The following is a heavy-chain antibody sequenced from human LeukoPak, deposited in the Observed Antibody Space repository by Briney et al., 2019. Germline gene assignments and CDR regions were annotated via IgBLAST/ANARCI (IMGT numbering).Heavy chain of an antibody. CDR2: MRSSGST. CDR3: ARQGDMATNP. V-gene: IGHV4-39*01. CDR1: GGSISSSIYY. J-gene: IGHJ5*02. Sequence: PSETLSLTCSVSGGSISSSIYYWAWIRQPPGKGLEWIGSMRSSGSTWYNPSLKTRVTISADTSKNQFFLKLSSVSATDTAFYYCARQGDMATNPRGQGTLVTVSS. D-gene: IGHD5-24*01.